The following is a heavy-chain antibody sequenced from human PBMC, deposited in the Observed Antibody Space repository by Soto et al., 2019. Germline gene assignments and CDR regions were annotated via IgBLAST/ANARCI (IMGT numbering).Heavy chain of an antibody. CDR2: ISVSGGET. Sequence: GGSLRLSCAASGFTFRNYPMTWVRQAPGKGLDWFSTISVSGGETYYLNSVKGRVTISRDNSKNTLYLQINSLRAEDTAVYYCEKGGLLPAANRWFWGQGTLVTVSS. CDR1: GFTFRNYP. CDR3: EKGGLLPAANRWF. D-gene: IGHD2-2*01. V-gene: IGHV3-23*01. J-gene: IGHJ4*02.